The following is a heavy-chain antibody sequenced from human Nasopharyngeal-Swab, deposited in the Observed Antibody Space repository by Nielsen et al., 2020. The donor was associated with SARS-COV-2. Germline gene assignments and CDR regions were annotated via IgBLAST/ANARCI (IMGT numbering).Heavy chain of an antibody. J-gene: IGHJ3*01. D-gene: IGHD3-10*01. Sequence: GESLKISCAASGFNFDDYGMNWVRQTTGKGLEWVSAISSTGDYIYYAASVKGRFTVSRDNSKNTLFLEMDSLRAEDTAVYYCARGSSVHAFDVWGQGTEVTVSS. V-gene: IGHV3-21*01. CDR1: GFNFDDYG. CDR3: ARGSSVHAFDV. CDR2: ISSTGDYI.